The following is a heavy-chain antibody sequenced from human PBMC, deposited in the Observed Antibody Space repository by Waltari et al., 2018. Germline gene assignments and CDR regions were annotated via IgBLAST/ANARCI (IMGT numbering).Heavy chain of an antibody. V-gene: IGHV4-59*01. Sequence: QVQLQESGPGLVKPSETLSLTCTVSGGSISSYYWSWIRQPPVRGLEWIGYIYYSRRTNYNPALKSRVTISVDTSKNQFSLKLSSVTAADTAVYYCARHSTIFGVVTPDYWGQGTLVTVSS. J-gene: IGHJ4*02. D-gene: IGHD3-3*01. CDR2: IYYSRRT. CDR1: GGSISSYY. CDR3: ARHSTIFGVVTPDY.